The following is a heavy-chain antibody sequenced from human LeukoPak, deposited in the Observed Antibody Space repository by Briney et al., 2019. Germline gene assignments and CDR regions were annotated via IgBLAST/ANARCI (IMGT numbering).Heavy chain of an antibody. CDR2: INHSGST. CDR1: GGSFSGYY. CDR3: ARGLNDSWTGENY. Sequence: PSETLSLTCAVYGGSFSGYYWSWIRQPPGKGLEWIGEINHSGSTNYNPSLKSRVTISLDTSKSQFSLKVRYVTAADTAVYYCARGLNDSWTGENYWGQGTLVAVSS. J-gene: IGHJ4*02. V-gene: IGHV4-34*01. D-gene: IGHD3-3*01.